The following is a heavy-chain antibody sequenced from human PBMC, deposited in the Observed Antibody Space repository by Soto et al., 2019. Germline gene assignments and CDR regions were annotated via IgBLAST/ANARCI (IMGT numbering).Heavy chain of an antibody. D-gene: IGHD6-13*01. CDR1: GGTFTSYA. CDR2: SIPIVGTA. V-gene: IGHV1-69*01. Sequence: QVQLVQSGAEVKKRGSSVKVSCKASGGTFTSYAISWVRQAPGQGLEWMGGSIPIVGTANYAQKFQGRVTITADESTRTVSMELRRVGCEDAAVYYCARLGPVSGAPHYSSRRAWLDPWGQGTLVAVSS. J-gene: IGHJ5*02. CDR3: ARLGPVSGAPHYSSRRAWLDP.